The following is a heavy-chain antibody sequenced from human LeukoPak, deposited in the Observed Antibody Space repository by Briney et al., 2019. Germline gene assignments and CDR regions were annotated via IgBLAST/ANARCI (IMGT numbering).Heavy chain of an antibody. V-gene: IGHV3-53*01. Sequence: PGGSLRLSCTASGFTFGDYAMSWARQAPGKGLEWVSFIYSDNTHYSDSVKGRFTISRDNSKNALYLQMNSLRAEDTAVYYCARRAGAYSHPYDYWGQGTLVTVSS. D-gene: IGHD4/OR15-4a*01. CDR2: IYSDNT. CDR3: ARRAGAYSHPYDY. J-gene: IGHJ4*02. CDR1: GFTFGDYA.